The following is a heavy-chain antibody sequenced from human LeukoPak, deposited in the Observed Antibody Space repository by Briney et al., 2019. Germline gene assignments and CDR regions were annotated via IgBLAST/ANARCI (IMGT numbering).Heavy chain of an antibody. J-gene: IGHJ4*02. CDR1: GFTFSSYS. CDR3: ARDYGYSPGDY. CDR2: ISSSSSYI. D-gene: IGHD5-18*01. Sequence: GGSLRLSCAASGFTFSSYSMNWVRQAPGKGLEWVSSISSSSSYIYYADSVKGRLNSLYLQMNSLRAEDTAVYYCARDYGYSPGDYWGQGNLVTVSS. V-gene: IGHV3-21*01.